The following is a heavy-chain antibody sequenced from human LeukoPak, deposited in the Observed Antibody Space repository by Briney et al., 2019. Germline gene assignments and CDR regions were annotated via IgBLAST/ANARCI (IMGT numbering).Heavy chain of an antibody. CDR1: GSTFSSYA. CDR2: ISIDGTIK. V-gene: IGHV3-30*04. CDR3: ARDRGIVVVKTGFDL. J-gene: IGHJ4*02. D-gene: IGHD3-22*01. Sequence: PGGSLRLSCAASGSTFSSYAMHWVRQAPGEGLEWVAVISIDGTIKYYVDSVKGRFTISRDNSKNTQYLQMNSLRAEDTAVYYCARDRGIVVVKTGFDLWGQGTLVTVSS.